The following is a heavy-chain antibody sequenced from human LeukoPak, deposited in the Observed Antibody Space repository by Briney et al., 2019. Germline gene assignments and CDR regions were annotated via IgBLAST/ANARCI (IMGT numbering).Heavy chain of an antibody. CDR2: VSTFNGNT. V-gene: IGHV1-18*04. CDR3: ARGFHPSIAAAGTGSDY. Sequence: ASVKVSCKTSGYTFTMYGISWVRQAPGQGLEWMGWVSTFNGNTNYAQKLQGRVTMTTDTSTSTAYMELRSLRSDDTAVYYCARGFHPSIAAAGTGSDYWGQGTLVTVSS. CDR1: GYTFTMYG. J-gene: IGHJ4*02. D-gene: IGHD6-13*01.